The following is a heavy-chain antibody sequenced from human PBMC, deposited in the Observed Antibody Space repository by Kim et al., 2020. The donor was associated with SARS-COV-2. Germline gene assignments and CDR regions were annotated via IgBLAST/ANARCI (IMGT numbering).Heavy chain of an antibody. CDR1: GFNFNSYG. CDR2: MCFDGSQI. V-gene: IGHV3-33*01. CDR3: AGDLSKARYLDY. J-gene: IGHJ4*01. Sequence: GGSLRLSCATAGFNFNSYGMHWVRQAPGKGLEWLAIMCFDGSQIYYGASVKGRFAISRDNSKNKLYLQLNSLRAEDTAVYYCAGDLSKARYLDYWGHGTMVAVSP.